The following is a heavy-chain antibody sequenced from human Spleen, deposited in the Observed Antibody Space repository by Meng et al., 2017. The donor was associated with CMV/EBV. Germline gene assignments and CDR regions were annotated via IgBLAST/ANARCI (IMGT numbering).Heavy chain of an antibody. Sequence: ASGFTFNSYDMHWVRQAPGKGLEWVSSISSSSTYIYYADSVRGRFTVSRDNAKRSLHLQMNSLRAEDTAVYFCAREGDYDSSVPFDLWGQGTLVTVSS. D-gene: IGHD3-22*01. V-gene: IGHV3-21*01. CDR1: GFTFNSYD. J-gene: IGHJ4*02. CDR2: ISSSSTYI. CDR3: AREGDYDSSVPFDL.